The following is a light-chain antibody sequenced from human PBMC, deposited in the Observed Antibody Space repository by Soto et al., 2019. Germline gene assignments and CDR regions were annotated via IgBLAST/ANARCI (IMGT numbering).Light chain of an antibody. CDR2: DAS. J-gene: IGKJ5*01. CDR1: QDISNY. CDR3: QQANGFPIT. V-gene: IGKV1-33*01. Sequence: DIQMTQSPSSLSASVGDRVTITCQASQDISNYFNWYQQKPGKAPKLLIYDASNLETGVPSRFSGSGFGTDFTLTISSLQPEDFATYYCQQANGFPITFGQGTRLEIK.